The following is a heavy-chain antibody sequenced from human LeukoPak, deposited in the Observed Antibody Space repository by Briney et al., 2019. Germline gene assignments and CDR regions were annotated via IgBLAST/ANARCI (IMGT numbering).Heavy chain of an antibody. CDR2: VGINGAST. Sequence: GGSLRLSCAASGFTFSSYAMSWVRQAPGKGLEWVSVVGINGASTFYADSVKGRFTISRDNSKNTLYLQVNSLRAEDTAVYFCAKQGRSGGRCSFDNWGQGALVTVSS. D-gene: IGHD2-15*01. J-gene: IGHJ4*02. V-gene: IGHV3-23*01. CDR1: GFTFSSYA. CDR3: AKQGRSGGRCSFDN.